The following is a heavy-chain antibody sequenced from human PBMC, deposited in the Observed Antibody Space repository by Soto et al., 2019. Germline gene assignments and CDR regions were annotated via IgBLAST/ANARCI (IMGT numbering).Heavy chain of an antibody. Sequence: EVQLLESGGGLVQPGGSLRLSCAASGFTFSSYAMRWVRQAPVKGLEWVSAISGSGDSTYYADSVKGRFTISRYNSKNTLYLQMTSMRAEETAVYYCARRGSGSYYDYWGQGTLVTVSS. V-gene: IGHV3-23*01. D-gene: IGHD1-26*01. CDR2: ISGSGDST. J-gene: IGHJ4*02. CDR1: GFTFSSYA. CDR3: ARRGSGSYYDY.